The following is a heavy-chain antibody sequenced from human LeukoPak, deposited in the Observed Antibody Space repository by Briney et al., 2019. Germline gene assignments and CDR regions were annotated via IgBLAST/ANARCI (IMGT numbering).Heavy chain of an antibody. CDR1: NGSIGRYY. CDR2: IYYSGST. V-gene: IGHV4-59*01. Sequence: SETLSLICTVSNGSIGRYYWSWIRQPPGKGLEWIGYIYYSGSTNYNPSLRNRVTMSLDTSKNQVTLQLYSVTAADTATYFCARDFGSASKDFYFYYMNVWGKGTTVTVSS. D-gene: IGHD3-10*01. CDR3: ARDFGSASKDFYFYYMNV. J-gene: IGHJ6*03.